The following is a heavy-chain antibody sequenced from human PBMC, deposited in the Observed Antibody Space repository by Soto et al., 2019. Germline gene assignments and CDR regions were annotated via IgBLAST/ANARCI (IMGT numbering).Heavy chain of an antibody. D-gene: IGHD5-12*01. Sequence: EVELSESGGGLVQPGGSPRLSCAASVFTFSTSVMSWVRQAPGKGLQWVSSISGSGDRTYYADSVKGRFTVSRDNSKNTLYLDMNTVTADDTALYYCTWSLVACDAFDEWGQGTMVIVSS. J-gene: IGHJ3*01. CDR1: VFTFSTSV. V-gene: IGHV3-23*01. CDR3: TWSLVACDAFDE. CDR2: ISGSGDRT.